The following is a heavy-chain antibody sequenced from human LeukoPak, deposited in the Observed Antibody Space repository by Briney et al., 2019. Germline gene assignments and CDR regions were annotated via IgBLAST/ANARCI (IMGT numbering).Heavy chain of an antibody. J-gene: IGHJ4*02. CDR1: GGSISSSSYY. CDR2: IYYSGST. CDR3: ARLILSSYGYFFDY. Sequence: SETLSLTCTASGGSISSSSYYWGWIRQPPGKGLEWIGSIYYSGSTYYNPSLKSRVTTSVDTSKNQFSLKLSSVTAADTAVYYCARLILSSYGYFFDYWGQGTLVTVSS. V-gene: IGHV4-39*01. D-gene: IGHD5-18*01.